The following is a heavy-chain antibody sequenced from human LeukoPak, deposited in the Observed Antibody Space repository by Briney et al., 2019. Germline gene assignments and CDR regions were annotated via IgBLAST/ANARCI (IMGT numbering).Heavy chain of an antibody. J-gene: IGHJ1*01. CDR2: IYSGGST. CDR1: GFTFSNYA. Sequence: GGSLRLSCAASGFTFSNYAMSWVRQAPGKGLEWVSVIYSGGSTYYADSVKGRFTISRDNSKNTLYLQMNSLRAEDTAVYYCARDRSDSSSWYPEYFQHWGQGTLVTVSS. D-gene: IGHD6-13*01. CDR3: ARDRSDSSSWYPEYFQH. V-gene: IGHV3-53*01.